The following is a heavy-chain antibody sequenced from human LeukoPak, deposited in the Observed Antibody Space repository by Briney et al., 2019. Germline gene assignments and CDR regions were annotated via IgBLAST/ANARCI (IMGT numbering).Heavy chain of an antibody. CDR3: ARSDGYGLVGI. V-gene: IGHV4-39*07. J-gene: IGHJ3*02. D-gene: IGHD3-10*01. CDR1: GVSISSGSNY. Sequence: SVTLSLTCSVSGVSISSGSNYWGWIRQPPGKTLEWIGSIYSRGDTYYNPSLKSRVIILIDTAKNHFSLNLSSVTAADTAVYYCARSDGYGLVGIWGQGTMVTVSS. CDR2: IYSRGDT.